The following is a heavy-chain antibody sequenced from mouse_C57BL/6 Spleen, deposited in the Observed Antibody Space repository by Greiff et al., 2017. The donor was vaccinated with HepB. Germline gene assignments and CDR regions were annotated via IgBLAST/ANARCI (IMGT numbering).Heavy chain of an antibody. Sequence: EVKVVESGGDLVKPGGSLKLSCAASGFTFSSYGMSWVRQTPDKRLEWVATISSGGSYTYYPDSVKGRFTISRDNAKNTLYLQMSSLKSEDTAMYYCARERGDYDGNYAMDYWGQGTSHRLL. V-gene: IGHV5-6*01. CDR3: ARERGDYDGNYAMDY. J-gene: IGHJ4*01. CDR1: GFTFSSYG. CDR2: ISSGGSYT. D-gene: IGHD2-4*01.